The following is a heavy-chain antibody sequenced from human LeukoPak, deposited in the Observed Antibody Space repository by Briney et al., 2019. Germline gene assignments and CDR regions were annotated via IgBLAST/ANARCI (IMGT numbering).Heavy chain of an antibody. CDR2: ISGSGGRT. D-gene: IGHD4-23*01. Sequence: QPGGSLRLSCVASGFTFSSHAMTWVRQAPGKGLEWVSAISGSGGRTNYADSVKGRFTISRDNSKNTLYLQMNSLRAEDTAVYYCARSKNDYGGNSDAFDIWGQGTMVTVSS. J-gene: IGHJ3*02. CDR1: GFTFSSHA. V-gene: IGHV3-23*01. CDR3: ARSKNDYGGNSDAFDI.